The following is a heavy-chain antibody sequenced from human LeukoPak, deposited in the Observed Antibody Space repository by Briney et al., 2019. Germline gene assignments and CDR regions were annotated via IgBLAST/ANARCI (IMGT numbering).Heavy chain of an antibody. J-gene: IGHJ5*02. D-gene: IGHD2-21*01. CDR3: ARSCCGGAAAGWFDP. V-gene: IGHV4-39*01. Sequence: PSETLSFTCTVSGGSISSSSYYWGWIRQPPGKGLEWIGSIYYSGSTYYNPSLKSRVTISVDTSKNQFSLKLSSVTAADTAVYYCARSCCGGAAAGWFDPWGQGTLVTVSS. CDR2: IYYSGST. CDR1: GGSISSSSYY.